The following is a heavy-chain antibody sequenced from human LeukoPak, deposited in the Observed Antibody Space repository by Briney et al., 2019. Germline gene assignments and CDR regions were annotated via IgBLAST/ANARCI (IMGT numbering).Heavy chain of an antibody. V-gene: IGHV3-53*01. CDR1: GFTVSSNY. CDR3: ARGYSSSWSNPYYFDY. Sequence: GGSLRLSCAASGFTVSSNYMSWVRQAPGKGLEWVSVIYSGGSTYYADSVKGRFTISRDNSKNTLYLQMNSLRAEDTAVYYCARGYSSSWSNPYYFDYWGQGTLVTVSS. D-gene: IGHD6-13*01. J-gene: IGHJ4*02. CDR2: IYSGGST.